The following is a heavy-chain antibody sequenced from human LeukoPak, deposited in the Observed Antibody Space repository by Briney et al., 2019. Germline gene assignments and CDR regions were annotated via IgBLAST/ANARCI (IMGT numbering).Heavy chain of an antibody. CDR2: IYYSGST. CDR3: ARRFMVTHTFDY. J-gene: IGHJ4*02. CDR1: GGSISSSSYY. D-gene: IGHD4-23*01. V-gene: IGHV4-39*01. Sequence: SETLSLTCTVSGGSISSSSYYWGWLRQPPGKGLEWVGSIYYSGSTYYNPSLKSRVTISVDTSKNQFSLKLSSVTAADTAVYYCARRFMVTHTFDYWGQGTLVSVSS.